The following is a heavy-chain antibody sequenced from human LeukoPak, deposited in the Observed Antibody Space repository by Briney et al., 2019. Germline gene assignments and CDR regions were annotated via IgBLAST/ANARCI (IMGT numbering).Heavy chain of an antibody. CDR3: ARADTAMVTDFDY. CDR2: INPNSGGT. D-gene: IGHD5-18*01. V-gene: IGHV1-2*02. Sequence: QAPGXGRXXMGWINPNSGGTNYAQKFQGRVTMTRDTSISTAYMELSRLRSDDTAVYYCARADTAMVTDFDYWGQGTLVTVSS. J-gene: IGHJ4*02.